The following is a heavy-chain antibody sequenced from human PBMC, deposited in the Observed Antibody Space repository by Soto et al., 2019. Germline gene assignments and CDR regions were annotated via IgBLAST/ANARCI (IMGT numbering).Heavy chain of an antibody. CDR1: GFTFSAYD. Sequence: WSLRLSCAASGFTFSAYDMNWVCQDQRKGLELASVVIGNSHSSYNAVSVKGRCPTSSHDTKYSDHLQINSRRAEATAVYYCRAYSCGRGVDCRGQGTLRVVSS. D-gene: IGHD6-25*01. CDR3: RAYSCGRGVDC. CDR2: VIGNSHSS. J-gene: IGHJ4*02. V-gene: IGHV3-23*01.